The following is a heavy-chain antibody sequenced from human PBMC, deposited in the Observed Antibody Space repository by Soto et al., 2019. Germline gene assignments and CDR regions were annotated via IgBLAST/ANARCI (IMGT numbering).Heavy chain of an antibody. D-gene: IGHD3-3*01. Sequence: QITLNESGPTQVKPRQTLTLTCTFSGFSLTTRGVGVGWIRQSPGKAPEWLALIYWNDDKRYSPLLKSRLAMTKDTSKNQVVLTMADLDPADTATYYCAHRVLRTVFGLVTATAVYFYFWGQGTPGAVSS. CDR3: AHRVLRTVFGLVTATAVYFYF. CDR2: IYWNDDK. J-gene: IGHJ4*02. V-gene: IGHV2-5*01. CDR1: GFSLTTRGVG.